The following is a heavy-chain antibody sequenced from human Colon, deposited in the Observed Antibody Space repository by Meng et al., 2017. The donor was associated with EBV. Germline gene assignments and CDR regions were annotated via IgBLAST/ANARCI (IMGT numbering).Heavy chain of an antibody. D-gene: IGHD5-18*01. CDR2: IYHYGGT. CDR1: GGSSTESTS. Sequence: GLVQPSWSLSVPSAVSGGSSTESTSWSWVRQPPGKGLEWIGEIYHYGGTNYNPSLRSRVTISVDKSKNQISLKLTSVTAADTAVYYCARWAFIDSYGFDHWGQGTLVTVSS. CDR3: ARWAFIDSYGFDH. V-gene: IGHV4-4*02. J-gene: IGHJ4*02.